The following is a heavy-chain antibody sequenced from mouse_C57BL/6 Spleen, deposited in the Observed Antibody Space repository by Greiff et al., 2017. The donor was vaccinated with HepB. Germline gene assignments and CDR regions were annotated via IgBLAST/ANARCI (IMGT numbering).Heavy chain of an antibody. Sequence: VKLVESGPGLVQPSQSLSITCTVSGFSLTSYGVHWVRQSPGKGLEWLGVIWRGGSTDYNAAFMSRLSITKENSKSQVFFKMNSLQADDTAIYCCAKKGYGLDYWGQGTTLTVSS. CDR1: GFSLTSYG. V-gene: IGHV2-5*01. D-gene: IGHD1-1*01. CDR2: IWRGGST. CDR3: AKKGYGLDY. J-gene: IGHJ2*01.